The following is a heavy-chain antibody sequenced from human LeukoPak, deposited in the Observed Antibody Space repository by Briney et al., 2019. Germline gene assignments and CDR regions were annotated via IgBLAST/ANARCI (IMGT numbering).Heavy chain of an antibody. Sequence: GGSLRLSCAASGFTFSSYSMNWVRQAPGKGLEWVSSISSSSSYIYYADSVKGRFTISRDNAKNSLYLQMNSLRAEDTAVYYCAKDRGKGVDYWGQGTLVTVSS. CDR1: GFTFSSYS. V-gene: IGHV3-21*01. J-gene: IGHJ4*02. CDR2: ISSSSSYI. D-gene: IGHD3-16*01. CDR3: AKDRGKGVDY.